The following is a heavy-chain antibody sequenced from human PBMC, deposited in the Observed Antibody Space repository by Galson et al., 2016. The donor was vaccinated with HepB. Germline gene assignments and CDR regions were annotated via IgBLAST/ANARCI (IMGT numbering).Heavy chain of an antibody. Sequence: SETLSLTCAVYGGSFSGYYWSWIRQPPGKGLEWIGEINHSGSTNYNPSLKSRVTISVDTSKNQFSLKLSSVTAADTAVYYGARGRDFWSGYYTSWFDPWGQGTLVTVSS. CDR3: ARGRDFWSGYYTSWFDP. CDR1: GGSFSGYY. D-gene: IGHD3-3*01. J-gene: IGHJ5*02. V-gene: IGHV4-34*01. CDR2: INHSGST.